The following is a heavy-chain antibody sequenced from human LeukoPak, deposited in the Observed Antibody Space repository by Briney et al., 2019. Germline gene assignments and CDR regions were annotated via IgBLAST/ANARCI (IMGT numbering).Heavy chain of an antibody. V-gene: IGHV4-4*02. J-gene: IGHJ4*02. D-gene: IGHD3-3*01. Sequence: GSLRLSCAASGFTFSSYWMSWVRQPPGKGLEWIGEIYHSGSTNYNPSLKSRVTISVDKSKNQFSLKLSSVTAADTAVYYCASSPRITIFGVSHYWGQGTLVTVSS. CDR1: GFTFSSYW. CDR2: IYHSGST. CDR3: ASSPRITIFGVSHY.